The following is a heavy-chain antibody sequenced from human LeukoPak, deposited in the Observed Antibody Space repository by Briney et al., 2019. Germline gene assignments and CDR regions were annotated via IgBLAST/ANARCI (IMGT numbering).Heavy chain of an antibody. V-gene: IGHV4-59*12. J-gene: IGHJ4*02. CDR1: GGSISSYY. D-gene: IGHD3-10*01. Sequence: SETLSLTCTVSGGSISSYYWSWIRQPPGKGLEWIGYIYYSGSTNYNPSLKSRVTISVDTSKNQFSLNLSSVTAADTAVYSCARELKYSGSYYDNWGQGTLVTVSS. CDR3: ARELKYSGSYYDN. CDR2: IYYSGST.